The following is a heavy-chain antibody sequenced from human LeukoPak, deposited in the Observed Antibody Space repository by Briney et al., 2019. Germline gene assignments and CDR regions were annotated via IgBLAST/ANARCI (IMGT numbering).Heavy chain of an antibody. CDR3: ARDKGGYFDY. Sequence: SETLSLTCTVSGGSISSYYWSWIRQPPGKGLELIGYIYYSGSTSYNASLKSRVTKSVVTSKNQFSLKPSSVTAADTAVYYCARDKGGYFDYWGQGTLVTVSS. CDR1: GGSISSYY. J-gene: IGHJ4*02. CDR2: IYYSGST. V-gene: IGHV4-59*01.